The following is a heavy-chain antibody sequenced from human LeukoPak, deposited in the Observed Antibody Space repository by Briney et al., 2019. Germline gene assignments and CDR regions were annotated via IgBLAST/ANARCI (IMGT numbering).Heavy chain of an antibody. J-gene: IGHJ4*02. Sequence: SETLSLTCAVSGDSITSHNWWSWVRQSPGKGLEWIGEIYHSGTTNYSPSLKSRVTISVDKSKNQLSLRLTSVTAADTAVYFCASCLFDYYYFDQWGQGTLVTGSS. D-gene: IGHD3-10*01. V-gene: IGHV4-4*02. CDR1: GDSITSHNW. CDR3: ASCLFDYYYFDQ. CDR2: IYHSGTT.